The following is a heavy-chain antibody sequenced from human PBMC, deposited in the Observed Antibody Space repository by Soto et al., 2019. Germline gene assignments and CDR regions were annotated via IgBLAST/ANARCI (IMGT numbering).Heavy chain of an antibody. Sequence: PGESLKISCKGSGYSFTSYWISWVRQMPGKGLEWMGRIDPSDSYTNYSPSFQGHVTISADKSISTAYLQWSSLKASDTAMYYRARPYSSKNGMDVWGQGTTVTVSS. CDR3: ARPYSSKNGMDV. CDR2: IDPSDSYT. CDR1: GYSFTSYW. J-gene: IGHJ6*02. D-gene: IGHD6-19*01. V-gene: IGHV5-10-1*01.